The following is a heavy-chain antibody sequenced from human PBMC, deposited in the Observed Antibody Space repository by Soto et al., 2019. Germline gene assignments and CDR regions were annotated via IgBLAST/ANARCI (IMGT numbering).Heavy chain of an antibody. CDR2: IYYSGST. CDR1: GGSISSSSYY. J-gene: IGHJ6*03. Sequence: PSETLSLTCTVSGGSISSSSYYWGWIRQPPGKGLEWIGSIYYSGSTYYNPSLKSRVTISVDTSKNQFSLKLSSVTAADTAVYYCARLTWGGSGGTNEDWEYYYYYYMDVWGKGTTVTVSS. D-gene: IGHD2-15*01. V-gene: IGHV4-39*01. CDR3: ARLTWGGSGGTNEDWEYYYYYYMDV.